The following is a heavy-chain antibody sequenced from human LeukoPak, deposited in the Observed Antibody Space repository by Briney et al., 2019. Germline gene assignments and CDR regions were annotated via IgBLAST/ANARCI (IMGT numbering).Heavy chain of an antibody. CDR3: ARTPSYYYGSGGSYNWFDP. Sequence: ASVKVSCKASGYTFTGYYMHWVRQAPGQGLEWMGWINPNSGGTNYAQKFQGRVTMTRDTSISTAYMELGRLRSDDTAVYYCARTPSYYYGSGGSYNWFDPWGQGTLVTVSS. CDR1: GYTFTGYY. V-gene: IGHV1-2*02. CDR2: INPNSGGT. D-gene: IGHD3-10*01. J-gene: IGHJ5*02.